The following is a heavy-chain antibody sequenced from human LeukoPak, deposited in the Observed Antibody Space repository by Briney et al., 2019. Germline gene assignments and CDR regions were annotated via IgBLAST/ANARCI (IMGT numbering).Heavy chain of an antibody. D-gene: IGHD1-26*01. J-gene: IGHJ4*02. CDR3: ASNIPTSTTSPPLGY. Sequence: SETLSLTCTVSGGSISSYYWSWIRQPPGKGLEWIGYIYYSGRTKYNPSLKSRVTISVDTSKNQFSLKLSSVTATDTAVYYCASNIPTSTTSPPLGYWGQGTLVTVSS. V-gene: IGHV4-59*08. CDR2: IYYSGRT. CDR1: GGSISSYY.